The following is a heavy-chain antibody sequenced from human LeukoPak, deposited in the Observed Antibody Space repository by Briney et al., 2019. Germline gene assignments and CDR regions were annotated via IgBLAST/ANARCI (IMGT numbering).Heavy chain of an antibody. V-gene: IGHV1-24*01. J-gene: IGHJ6*03. D-gene: IGHD2/OR15-2a*01. CDR2: HDVEDAET. CDR1: GYSLSELS. Sequence: ASVKVSCKVSGYSLSELSMHWVRQAPGKGLEWIGAHDVEDAETIYAQNFQGRVTMTDEPSTDTAYLDLSGLRSEDTAVYYCATAAREVTSFRIFHFYYMDVWGKGTTVTVSS. CDR3: ATAAREVTSFRIFHFYYMDV.